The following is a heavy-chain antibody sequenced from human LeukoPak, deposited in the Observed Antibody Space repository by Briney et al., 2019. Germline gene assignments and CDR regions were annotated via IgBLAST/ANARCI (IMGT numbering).Heavy chain of an antibody. J-gene: IGHJ4*02. CDR3: ARVGAYAAVNC. D-gene: IGHD3-16*01. V-gene: IGHV3-48*03. CDR2: ISSSGSTI. Sequence: PGGSLRLSCAASGFAFSTYEMNWVRQAPGKGLEWVSYISSSGSTIYYADSVKGRFTISRDNAKNSLYLQMNSLRAEDTAVYYCARVGAYAAVNCWGQGTLVTVSP. CDR1: GFAFSTYE.